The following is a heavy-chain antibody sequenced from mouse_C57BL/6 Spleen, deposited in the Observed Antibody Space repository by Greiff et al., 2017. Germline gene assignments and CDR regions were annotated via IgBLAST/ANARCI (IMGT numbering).Heavy chain of an antibody. Sequence: EVKLMESGGGLVKPGGSLKLSCAASGFTFSDYGMHWVRQAPEKGLEWVAYISSGSSTIYYADTVKGRSTISRDNAKNTLFLQMTSLRSEDTAMYYCGRGTTVVATRYYAMDYWGQGTSVTVSS. CDR1: GFTFSDYG. CDR2: ISSGSSTI. D-gene: IGHD1-1*01. J-gene: IGHJ4*01. CDR3: GRGTTVVATRYYAMDY. V-gene: IGHV5-17*01.